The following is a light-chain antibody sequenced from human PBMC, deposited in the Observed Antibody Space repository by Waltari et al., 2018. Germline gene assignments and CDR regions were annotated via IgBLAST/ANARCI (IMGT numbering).Light chain of an antibody. CDR2: DVS. CDR3: ISYTSSSTWV. CDR1: SSDVGGYNY. J-gene: IGLJ3*02. V-gene: IGLV2-14*03. Sequence: QSALTQPASVSGSPGQSITISCTGTSSDVGGYNYVSWYQQHPGKAPKLIIYDVSNRPSGVSNRFSGSRPGNTASLTISGLQTEDEADYYCISYTSSSTWVFGGGTKLTVL.